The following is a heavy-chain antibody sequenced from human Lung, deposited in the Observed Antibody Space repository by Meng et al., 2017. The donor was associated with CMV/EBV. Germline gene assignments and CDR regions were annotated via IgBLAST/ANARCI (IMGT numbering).Heavy chain of an antibody. CDR3: VRGGSFYYDDTSAYYLFDY. Sequence: GGSXRLXCAASGFTFSSYWMHWVRQGPGKGLVWVSRMNSDGSNINYADSVRGRFTISRDNAKNTLYLQMNSMRAEDTAVYYCVRGGSFYYDDTSAYYLFDYXGQGTLVTVSS. D-gene: IGHD3-22*01. CDR1: GFTFSSYW. J-gene: IGHJ4*02. V-gene: IGHV3-74*01. CDR2: MNSDGSNI.